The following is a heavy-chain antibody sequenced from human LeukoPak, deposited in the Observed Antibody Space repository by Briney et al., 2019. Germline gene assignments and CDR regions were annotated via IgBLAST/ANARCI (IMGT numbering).Heavy chain of an antibody. Sequence: SETLSLTXTVSGGSISSSSYYWGWIRQPPGTGLEWIGSIYYSGSTYYNPSLKSRVTISVDTSKNQFSLKLSSVTAADTAVYYCARLALSSSVDYWGQGTLVTVSS. J-gene: IGHJ4*02. D-gene: IGHD6-6*01. CDR1: GGSISSSSYY. V-gene: IGHV4-39*01. CDR3: ARLALSSSVDY. CDR2: IYYSGST.